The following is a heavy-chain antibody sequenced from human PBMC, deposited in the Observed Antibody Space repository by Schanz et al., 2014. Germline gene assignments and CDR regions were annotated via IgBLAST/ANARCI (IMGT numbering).Heavy chain of an antibody. Sequence: DVQLLESGGGLVQPGGSLRLSCAASGFTFNSYAMTWVRQAPGKGLEWVSSISHSGGSKYYADSVKGRFTISRDNSENTLYLQMNSLSADDTAVFYCATGMGYCSGGTCYDCYYYGLDVWGQGTTVNVSS. CDR1: GFTFNSYA. J-gene: IGHJ6*02. D-gene: IGHD2-15*01. V-gene: IGHV3-23*01. CDR2: ISHSGGSK. CDR3: ATGMGYCSGGTCYDCYYYGLDV.